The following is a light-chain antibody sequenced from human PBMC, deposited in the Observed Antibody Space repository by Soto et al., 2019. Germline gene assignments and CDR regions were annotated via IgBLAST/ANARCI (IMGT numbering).Light chain of an antibody. V-gene: IGLV2-14*01. CDR2: AVT. CDR1: SSDVGGYDY. CDR3: SSYTTASSYV. J-gene: IGLJ1*01. Sequence: QSVLTQAACVSGSPGQSITMSCTGTSSDVGGYDYVSWYQQHPGEVPKLIIYAVTNRASGVSNRFSGSKSGNTASLTISGLQAEDEADYYCSSYTTASSYVFGTGTKVTVL.